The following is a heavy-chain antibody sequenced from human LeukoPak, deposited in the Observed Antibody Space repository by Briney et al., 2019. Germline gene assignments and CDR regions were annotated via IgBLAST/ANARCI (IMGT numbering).Heavy chain of an antibody. CDR1: GFTFSDYY. V-gene: IGHV3-11*04. CDR3: ARGGAVAALDAFDI. Sequence: GGSLRLSCAASGFTFSDYYMSWIRQAPGKGLEWVSYISSSGVTIYYADSVKGRFTISRDNAKNSLYLQMNSLRAEDTAVYYCARGGAVAALDAFDIWGQGTMVTVSS. D-gene: IGHD6-19*01. CDR2: ISSSGVTI. J-gene: IGHJ3*02.